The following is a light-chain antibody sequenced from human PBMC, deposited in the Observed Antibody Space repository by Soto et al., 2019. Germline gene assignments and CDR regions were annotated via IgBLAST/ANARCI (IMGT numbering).Light chain of an antibody. Sequence: DIQMTQSPSSLSASVEDRVIITCRASQSISNHLNWYQQKPGKAPKLLIFAASSLQSGVPSRFSGSGSGTDFSLTISSLQPEDFATYYCQQSYGTPWTFGQGTKVDIK. CDR2: AAS. CDR1: QSISNH. J-gene: IGKJ1*01. V-gene: IGKV1-39*01. CDR3: QQSYGTPWT.